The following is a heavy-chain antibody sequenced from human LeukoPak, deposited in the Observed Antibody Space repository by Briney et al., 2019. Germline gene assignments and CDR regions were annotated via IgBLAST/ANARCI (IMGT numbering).Heavy chain of an antibody. Sequence: SETLSLTCTVSGGSITNYGFYWGWIRQPPGKGLEWIGNIYYRGSTYYNPSLKSRVTISIDTSKNQFSLRLSSVTAADTAVYYCARVGFGGYSYGYVDFWGQGTLVTVSS. D-gene: IGHD5-18*01. CDR1: GGSITNYGFY. CDR2: IYYRGST. CDR3: ARVGFGGYSYGYVDF. V-gene: IGHV4-39*01. J-gene: IGHJ4*02.